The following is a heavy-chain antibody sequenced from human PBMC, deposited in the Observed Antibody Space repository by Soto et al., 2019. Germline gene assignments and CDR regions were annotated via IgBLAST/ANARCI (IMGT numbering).Heavy chain of an antibody. V-gene: IGHV3-23*01. Sequence: EVQLLESGGGLVQPGGSLRLSCAASGFTFSSYAMSWVRQAPGKGLEWVSAIIGSGGRTYYAVSVTGRFTISRDNSKNTLYLLMNSLRVEDTAVYYCAKDRIMGSTTFWGMDVWGQGTTVTVSS. CDR3: AKDRIMGSTTFWGMDV. J-gene: IGHJ6*02. CDR1: GFTFSSYA. D-gene: IGHD3-16*01. CDR2: IIGSGGRT.